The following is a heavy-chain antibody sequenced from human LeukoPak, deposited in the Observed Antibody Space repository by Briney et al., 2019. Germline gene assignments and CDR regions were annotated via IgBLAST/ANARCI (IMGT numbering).Heavy chain of an antibody. Sequence: KAGGSLRLSCAASGFTFSNVWMSWVRQAPGKGLEWVGRIKSKTDGGTVDYAAPVKGRCTISRDDLKNTLYLEMNSLKTEDTAVYYCTKDHGSGSYYFDYWGQGTLVTVSS. CDR1: GFTFSNVW. V-gene: IGHV3-15*01. CDR2: IKSKTDGGTV. J-gene: IGHJ4*02. D-gene: IGHD3-10*01. CDR3: TKDHGSGSYYFDY.